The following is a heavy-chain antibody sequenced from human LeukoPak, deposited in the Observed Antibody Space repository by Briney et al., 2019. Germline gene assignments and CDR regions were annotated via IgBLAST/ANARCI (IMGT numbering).Heavy chain of an antibody. CDR2: INPNTGDT. CDR3: ATGSKGLRFNYYFDY. J-gene: IGHJ4*02. D-gene: IGHD5-12*01. CDR1: GYTFIGYY. Sequence: GPSVKVSCKASGYTFIGYYMHGLRQAPGQGLEWIGWINPNTGDTNFAKKFQGRVTMTRDTSIATAYLELSRLNSDDTAVYYCATGSKGLRFNYYFDYWGQGTLVTVSS. V-gene: IGHV1-2*02.